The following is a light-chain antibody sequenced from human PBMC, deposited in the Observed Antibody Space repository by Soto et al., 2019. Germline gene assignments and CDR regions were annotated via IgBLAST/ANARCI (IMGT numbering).Light chain of an antibody. V-gene: IGKV3-15*01. CDR2: GAS. Sequence: EIVMTQSPATLSVSPGERATLSCRAGQSVSTNLAWYQHKPGQAPRLLMYGASTRAPGLPARFSDSGSGTEFTLTISSLQSEDFAVYYCQHYDNWPLTFGQGTKLELK. CDR3: QHYDNWPLT. CDR1: QSVSTN. J-gene: IGKJ2*01.